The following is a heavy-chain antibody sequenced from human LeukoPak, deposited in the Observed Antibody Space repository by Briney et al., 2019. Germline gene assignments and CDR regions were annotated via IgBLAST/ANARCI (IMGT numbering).Heavy chain of an antibody. CDR1: GFSFGDYA. V-gene: IGHV3-49*04. CDR2: IRSKAYGGTT. CDR3: TAVRQWLVLHLY. J-gene: IGHJ4*02. D-gene: IGHD6-19*01. Sequence: PGGSLRLSCTASGFSFGDYAMSWVRQAPGKGLEWVGFIRSKAYGGTTEYAASVKGRFTISRDDSKSIAYLQMNSLKTEDTAVYYCTAVRQWLVLHLYWGQGTLVTVSS.